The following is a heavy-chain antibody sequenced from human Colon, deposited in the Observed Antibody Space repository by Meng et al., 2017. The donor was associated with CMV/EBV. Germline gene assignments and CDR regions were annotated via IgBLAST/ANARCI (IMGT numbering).Heavy chain of an antibody. Sequence: GESLKISCAASGFTFSAFPIHWVRQAPGKGLEWVAIISHDGTKKYYAESVKGRFSLSRDNSQNTVNMHMNSLRGGDTAVYYCARASNSSFDPWGQGTLVTVSS. CDR2: ISHDGTKK. CDR1: GFTFSAFP. D-gene: IGHD4-11*01. J-gene: IGHJ5*02. CDR3: ARASNSSFDP. V-gene: IGHV3-30*04.